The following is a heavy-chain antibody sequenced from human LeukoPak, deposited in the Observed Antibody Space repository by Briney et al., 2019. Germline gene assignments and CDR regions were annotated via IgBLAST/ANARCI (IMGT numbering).Heavy chain of an antibody. V-gene: IGHV3-30*04. CDR2: ISYDGSNE. Sequence: GRSLRLSCAASGFTFSSYAMHWVRQAPGKGLEWVAVISYDGSNEYYADSVKGRFTISRDNSKNTLYLQMNSLRAEDTAVYYCAREECSSTSCTSYFDYWGQGTLVTVSS. CDR1: GFTFSSYA. J-gene: IGHJ4*02. D-gene: IGHD2-2*01. CDR3: AREECSSTSCTSYFDY.